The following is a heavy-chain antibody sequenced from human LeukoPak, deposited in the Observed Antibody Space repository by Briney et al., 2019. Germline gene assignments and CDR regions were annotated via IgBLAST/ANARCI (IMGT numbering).Heavy chain of an antibody. D-gene: IGHD2-2*01. Sequence: SETLSLTCTVSGGSISSVSYYWGWIRQPPGKGLEWIGSIYYIGRTYYNPSLKSRVTMSVDTSKNQFSLKLSSVTAADTAVYYCARHGRGHCSSTSCYAGANFDYWGQGTLVTVSS. V-gene: IGHV4-39*01. CDR3: ARHGRGHCSSTSCYAGANFDY. CDR2: IYYIGRT. CDR1: GGSISSVSYY. J-gene: IGHJ4*02.